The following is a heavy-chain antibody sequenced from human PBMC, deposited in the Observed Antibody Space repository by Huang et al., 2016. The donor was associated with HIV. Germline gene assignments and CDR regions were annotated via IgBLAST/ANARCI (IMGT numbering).Heavy chain of an antibody. CDR2: INPNRGGT. Sequence: QVQLVQSGAEVKKPGASVKVSCKASGYTFTESYIHGVRQAPGQGLEGMGWINPNRGGTHYAQKCQGRVTMTRDTSITTSYMELSSLRSDDTAVYYCARAQAGTTGWFDPWGPGTLVTVSS. D-gene: IGHD1-7*01. CDR3: ARAQAGTTGWFDP. V-gene: IGHV1-2*02. J-gene: IGHJ5*02. CDR1: GYTFTESY.